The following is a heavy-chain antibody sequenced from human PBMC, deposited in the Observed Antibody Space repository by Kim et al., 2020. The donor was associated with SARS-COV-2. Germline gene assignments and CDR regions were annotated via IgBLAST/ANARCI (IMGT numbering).Heavy chain of an antibody. CDR2: IWYDGSNK. Sequence: GGSLRLSCAASGFTFSSYGMHWVRQAPGKGLEWVAVIWYDGSNKYYADSVKGRFTISRDNSKNTLYLQMNSLRAEDTAVYYCARDLLERWYYDILTGYFPGFDYWGQGTLVTVSS. CDR3: ARDLLERWYYDILTGYFPGFDY. V-gene: IGHV3-33*01. J-gene: IGHJ4*02. CDR1: GFTFSSYG. D-gene: IGHD3-9*01.